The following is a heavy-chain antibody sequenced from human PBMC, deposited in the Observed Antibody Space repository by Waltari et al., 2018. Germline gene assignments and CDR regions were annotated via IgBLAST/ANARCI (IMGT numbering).Heavy chain of an antibody. D-gene: IGHD6-13*01. V-gene: IGHV3-43*01. CDR2: ISWDGGST. CDR1: GFTFDDYT. CDR3: ATSTIAAAGRGAFDI. J-gene: IGHJ3*02. Sequence: EVQLVESGGVVVQPGGSLRLSCAASGFTFDDYTMHWVRQDPGKGLEWVSLISWDGGSTYYADSVKGRFTISRDNSKNSLYLQMNSLRTEDTALYYCATSTIAAAGRGAFDIWGQGTMVTVSS.